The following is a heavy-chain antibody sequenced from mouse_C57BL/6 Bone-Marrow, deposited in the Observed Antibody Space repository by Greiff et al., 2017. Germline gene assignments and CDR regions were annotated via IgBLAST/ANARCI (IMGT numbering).Heavy chain of an antibody. CDR3: ARWGYAMDY. V-gene: IGHV1-9*01. CDR1: GYTFTGYW. J-gene: IGHJ4*01. Sequence: QVQLQQSGAELMKPGASVKLSCKATGYTFTGYWIEWVKQRPGHGLEWIGEILPGSGSTNYNAKFKGKATFTADTSSNTASMQLSSLTTEDSAIYDCARWGYAMDYWGQGTSVTVSA. CDR2: ILPGSGST.